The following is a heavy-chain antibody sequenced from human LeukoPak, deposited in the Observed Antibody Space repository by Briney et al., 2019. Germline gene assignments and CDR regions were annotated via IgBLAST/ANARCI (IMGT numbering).Heavy chain of an antibody. D-gene: IGHD6-13*01. CDR2: ISYDGSNK. V-gene: IGHV3-30-3*01. CDR3: ASIPGIAAAGMEDAFDI. CDR1: GFTFSSYA. Sequence: GRYLRLSCAASGFTFSSYAMHWVRQAPGNGLEWVAVISYDGSNKYYADSVKGRFTISRDNSKNTLYLQMNSLRAEDTAVYYCASIPGIAAAGMEDAFDIWGQGTMVTVSS. J-gene: IGHJ3*02.